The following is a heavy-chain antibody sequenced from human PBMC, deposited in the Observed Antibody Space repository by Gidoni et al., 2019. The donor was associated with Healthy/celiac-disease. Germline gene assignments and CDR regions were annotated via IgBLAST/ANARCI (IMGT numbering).Heavy chain of an antibody. V-gene: IGHV3-43*02. CDR1: GFPFDDYA. D-gene: IGHD4-17*01. CDR2: ISGDGGST. J-gene: IGHJ4*02. Sequence: EVQLVESGGGVVQPGGSLRLSCAASGFPFDDYAMHWVCQAPGKGLEWVSLISGDGGSTYYADSVKGRFTISRDNSKNSLYLQMNSLRTEDTALYYCAKDPHDYGDYESHYWGQGTLVTVSS. CDR3: AKDPHDYGDYESHY.